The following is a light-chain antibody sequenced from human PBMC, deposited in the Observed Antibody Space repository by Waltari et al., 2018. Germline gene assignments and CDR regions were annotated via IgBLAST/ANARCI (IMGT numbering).Light chain of an antibody. Sequence: DVQLTQSPSFVSASVGDRVTITCRASQGIGIFLAWYQQKPGTAPKLLIFSASTLQTGVPSRFSGSGSWTDFTLTISNLQPEDFATYFCQQYNDYPYTFGQGTKLEIK. CDR1: QGIGIF. CDR3: QQYNDYPYT. CDR2: SAS. V-gene: IGKV1-9*01. J-gene: IGKJ2*01.